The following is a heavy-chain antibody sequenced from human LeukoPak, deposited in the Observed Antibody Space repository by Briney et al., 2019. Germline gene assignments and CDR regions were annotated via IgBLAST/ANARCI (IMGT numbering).Heavy chain of an antibody. CDR3: ARRGQRRSTSCSTSTYYFDY. D-gene: IGHD2-2*01. Sequence: SGSESLICALSGGSISISNWWSWVRQPPGKGLGRIWEIYHSGGTNSDTSPKSRLTISVATSTNPFSLKLSSGTAADTAVYYCARRGQRRSTSCSTSTYYFDYWGQRSLVTASS. J-gene: IGHJ4*02. CDR1: GGSISISNW. V-gene: IGHV4-4*02. CDR2: IYHSGGT.